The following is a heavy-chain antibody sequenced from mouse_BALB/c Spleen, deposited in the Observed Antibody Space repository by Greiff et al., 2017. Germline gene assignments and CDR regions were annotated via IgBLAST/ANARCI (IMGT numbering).Heavy chain of an antibody. D-gene: IGHD1-1*01. Sequence: EVKLLESGPGLVKPSQTVSLTCTVTGISITTGNYRWSWIRQFPGNKLEWIGYIYYSGTITYNPSLTSRTTITRDTSKNQFFLEMNSLTAEDTATYYCAREDYGAMDYWGQGTSVTVSS. CDR3: AREDYGAMDY. V-gene: IGHV3-5*02. CDR1: GISITTGNYR. CDR2: IYYSGTI. J-gene: IGHJ4*01.